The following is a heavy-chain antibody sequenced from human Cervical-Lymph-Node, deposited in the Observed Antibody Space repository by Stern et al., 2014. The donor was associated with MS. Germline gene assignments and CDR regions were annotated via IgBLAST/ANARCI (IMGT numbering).Heavy chain of an antibody. CDR2: IYYRGAH. CDR3: ARELSGMYGMDV. CDR1: GGSINNGDYY. V-gene: IGHV4-31*03. Sequence: QLQLQESGPGLVKPSQTLSLTCTVSGGSINNGDYYWSWVRQHPGKGLEWLGYIYYRGAHYFNPSLKGRLTISVDPSKRHFSLKLTSVTAADTAVYYCARELSGMYGMDVWGQGTTVTVSS. D-gene: IGHD1-1*01. J-gene: IGHJ6*02.